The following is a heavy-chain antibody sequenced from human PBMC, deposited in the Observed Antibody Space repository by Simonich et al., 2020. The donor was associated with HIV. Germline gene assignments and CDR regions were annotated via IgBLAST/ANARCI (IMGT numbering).Heavy chain of an antibody. CDR3: ARDKGCSGDTCYYDYYYYGMDV. CDR2: NKRDGSRT. J-gene: IGHJ6*02. Sequence: EVQLVESGGGLVQPGGSLRLSCAASGFTFSSYWMHWVRQAPGKGWVRGSKNKRDGSRTRYADPGKGRFTLSRDNAKNTLYLQMNRLRAEDTAVYYCARDKGCSGDTCYYDYYYYGMDVWGQGTTVTVSS. V-gene: IGHV3-74*01. CDR1: GFTFSSYW. D-gene: IGHD2-15*01.